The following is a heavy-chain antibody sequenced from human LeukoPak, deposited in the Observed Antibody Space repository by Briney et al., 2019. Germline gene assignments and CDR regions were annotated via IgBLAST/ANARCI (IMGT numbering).Heavy chain of an antibody. CDR3: ARSQVTIFGVAIPQGFDP. CDR2: INSDGSST. CDR1: GFTFSSYW. Sequence: GGSLRLSCAASGFTFSSYWMHWVRHAPGKGLVWVSRINSDGSSTNYADSVKGRFTISRDNAKNTLYLQMNSLRAEDTAVYYCARSQVTIFGVAIPQGFDPWGQGTLVTVSS. J-gene: IGHJ5*02. V-gene: IGHV3-74*01. D-gene: IGHD3-3*01.